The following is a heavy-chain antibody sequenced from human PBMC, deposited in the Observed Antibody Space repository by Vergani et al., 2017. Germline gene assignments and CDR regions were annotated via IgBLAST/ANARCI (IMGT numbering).Heavy chain of an antibody. D-gene: IGHD6-19*01. Sequence: QVQLQESGPGLVKPSETLSLTCTVSGGSISSSSYYWGWIRQPPGKGLEWIGSIYYSGSTYYNPSLKSRVTISVDTSKNQFALKLSSVTAADTAVYYCARKIAVAGTGPWFDPWGQGTLVTVSS. CDR2: IYYSGST. CDR3: ARKIAVAGTGPWFDP. J-gene: IGHJ5*02. CDR1: GGSISSSSYY. V-gene: IGHV4-39*07.